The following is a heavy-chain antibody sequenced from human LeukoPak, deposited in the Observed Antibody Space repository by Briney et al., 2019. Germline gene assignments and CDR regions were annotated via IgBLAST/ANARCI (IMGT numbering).Heavy chain of an antibody. CDR3: ARGPYDFWSGYHFFDY. V-gene: IGHV1-18*01. J-gene: IGHJ4*02. Sequence: ASVKVSCKASGYTFTSYGISWVRQAPGQGLEWMGWISAYNGNTNYAQKLQGRVTMTTDTSTSTAYMELRSLRSDDTVVYYCARGPYDFWSGYHFFDYWGQGTLVTVSS. CDR1: GYTFTSYG. D-gene: IGHD3-3*01. CDR2: ISAYNGNT.